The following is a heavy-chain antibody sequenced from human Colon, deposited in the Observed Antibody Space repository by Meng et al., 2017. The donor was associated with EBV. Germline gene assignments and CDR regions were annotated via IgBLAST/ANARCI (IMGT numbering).Heavy chain of an antibody. CDR1: GGSIGSYY. CDR3: ARHFINWFDP. J-gene: IGHJ5*02. Sequence: QVQLQESGPGLVKPSEALSLTCTASGGSIGSYYWSWIRQPPGKGLEWIGYIYYSGSTNYNPSLKSRVTISVDTSKNQFSLKLSSVTAADTAVYYCARHFINWFDPWGQGTLVTVSS. V-gene: IGHV4-59*08. CDR2: IYYSGST.